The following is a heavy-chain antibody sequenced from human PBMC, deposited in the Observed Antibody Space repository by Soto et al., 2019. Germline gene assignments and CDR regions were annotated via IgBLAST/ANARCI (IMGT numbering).Heavy chain of an antibody. CDR3: AKGLALMADH. Sequence: PGGSLRLSCTDSGFSFNTYVMDWVRQAPGKGLEWVARILYDGSKEYYEDPVKGRFTISRDNSKNTLYLQMDRLRVEDTAVYFCAKGLALMADHWGQGTPVTVSS. V-gene: IGHV3-30*18. J-gene: IGHJ4*02. CDR1: GFSFNTYV. CDR2: ILYDGSKE. D-gene: IGHD2-21*01.